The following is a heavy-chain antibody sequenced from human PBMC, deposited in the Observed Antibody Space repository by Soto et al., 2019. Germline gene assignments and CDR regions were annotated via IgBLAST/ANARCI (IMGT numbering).Heavy chain of an antibody. CDR3: ARAYRNVAARRVLDY. V-gene: IGHV3-21*01. CDR2: ISSSSSYI. CDR1: GFTFSSYS. D-gene: IGHD6-6*01. J-gene: IGHJ4*02. Sequence: GGSLRLSCAASGFTFSSYSMNWVRQAPGKGLEWVSSISSSSSYIYYADSVKGRFTISRDNAKNSLYLQMNSLRAEDTAVYYCARAYRNVAARRVLDYWGQGTLVTVSS.